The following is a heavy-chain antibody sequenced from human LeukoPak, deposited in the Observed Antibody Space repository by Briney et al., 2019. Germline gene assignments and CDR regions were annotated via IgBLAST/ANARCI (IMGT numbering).Heavy chain of an antibody. CDR1: GDSISSHY. Sequence: SETLSLTCTFSGDSISSHYWSWIRQPPGKGLEYIGFIYYSGSTYYNPSLKSRVTISVDTSKSQFSLQLRSLTAADTAVYYCARWVSGTGLADYWGQGTLVTVSS. CDR3: ARWVSGTGLADY. V-gene: IGHV4-59*08. J-gene: IGHJ4*02. CDR2: IYYSGST. D-gene: IGHD6-19*01.